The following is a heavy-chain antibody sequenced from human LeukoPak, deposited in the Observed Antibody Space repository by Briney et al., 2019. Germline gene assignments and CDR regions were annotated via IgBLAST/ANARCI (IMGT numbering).Heavy chain of an antibody. CDR2: ISGSGGST. CDR1: GFTFSSYA. Sequence: GGSLRLSCAASGFTFSSYAMSWVRQAPGKGLEWVSAISGSGGSTYYADSVKGRFTISRDNSKNTLYLQMNSLRAEDTAVYYCAKSTPYVVVTRCYFGYWGQGTLVTVSS. V-gene: IGHV3-23*01. D-gene: IGHD4-23*01. J-gene: IGHJ4*02. CDR3: AKSTPYVVVTRCYFGY.